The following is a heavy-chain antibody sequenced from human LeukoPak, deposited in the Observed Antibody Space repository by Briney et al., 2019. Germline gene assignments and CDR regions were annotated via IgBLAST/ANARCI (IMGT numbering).Heavy chain of an antibody. CDR3: ARRAGDYSHPYDY. Sequence: GGSLRLSCTVSGFTVSSNSMSWVRQAPGKGLEWVSFIYSGGSTHYSDSVKGRFTISRDNSKNTLYLQMNSLRAEDTAVYYCARRAGDYSHPYDYWGQGTLVTVSS. CDR1: GFTVSSNS. D-gene: IGHD3-22*01. J-gene: IGHJ4*02. CDR2: IYSGGST. V-gene: IGHV3-53*01.